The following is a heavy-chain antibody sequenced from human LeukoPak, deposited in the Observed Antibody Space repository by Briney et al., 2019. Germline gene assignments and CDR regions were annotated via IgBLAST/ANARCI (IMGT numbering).Heavy chain of an antibody. CDR2: TYYRSKWHN. J-gene: IGHJ4*02. Sequence: SQTLSLTCAISGDSVSTNSAAWNWIRQSPSRGLEWLGRTYYRSKWHNDYAVSVKSRIAINPDTSKNQFSLQLNSATPEDTAVYYCARDKGGSGYDHLDSWGQGTLVTVSS. D-gene: IGHD5-12*01. V-gene: IGHV6-1*01. CDR1: GDSVSTNSAA. CDR3: ARDKGGSGYDHLDS.